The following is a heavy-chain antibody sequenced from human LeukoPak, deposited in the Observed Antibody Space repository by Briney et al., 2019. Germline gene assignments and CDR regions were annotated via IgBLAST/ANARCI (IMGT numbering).Heavy chain of an antibody. CDR2: ISASGGST. Sequence: GGSLRLSCAGSGFTFSSYAMGWVRQAPGKGLEWVSTISASGGSTYYADSVKGRFTISRDNSKNTLYLQMNSLRAEDTAVYYCARAAPVADDYWGQGTLVTVSS. J-gene: IGHJ4*02. V-gene: IGHV3-23*01. CDR1: GFTFSSYA. CDR3: ARAAPVADDY. D-gene: IGHD4-23*01.